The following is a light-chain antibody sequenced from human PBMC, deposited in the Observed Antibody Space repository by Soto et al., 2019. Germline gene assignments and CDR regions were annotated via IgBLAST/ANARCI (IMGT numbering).Light chain of an antibody. J-gene: IGKJ5*01. CDR3: QQYGTSEII. Sequence: EIVLTHSPGTLSLSPCERATLSCRASQTLSNSFIAWYQQKPGQAPRLLIYDTSSRATGVPDRYSASGSGTDFTHTISRLEPEDFAVFFCQQYGTSEIIFGQGTRLEIK. V-gene: IGKV3-20*01. CDR1: QTLSNSF. CDR2: DTS.